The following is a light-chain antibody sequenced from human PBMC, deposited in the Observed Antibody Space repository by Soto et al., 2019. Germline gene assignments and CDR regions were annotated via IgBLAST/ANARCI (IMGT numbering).Light chain of an antibody. CDR3: GSYTSATTWV. Sequence: QSALTQPASMSGSPGQSITISCTGTSSDIGRYDYVSWYQQLPGKAPKLIIYRVINRPSGVSDRFSGSKSGNSASLSISGLHPDDEASYFCGSYTSATTWVFGGGTQLTV. CDR2: RVI. CDR1: SSDIGRYDY. J-gene: IGLJ3*02. V-gene: IGLV2-14*03.